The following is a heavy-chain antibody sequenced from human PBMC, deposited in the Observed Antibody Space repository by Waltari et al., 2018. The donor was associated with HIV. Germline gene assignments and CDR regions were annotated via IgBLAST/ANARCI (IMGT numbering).Heavy chain of an antibody. J-gene: IGHJ4*02. V-gene: IGHV3-33*01. CDR3: AREGHYYGSGRFGGDY. CDR1: GFRFSTYG. D-gene: IGHD3-10*01. CDR2: IWYDGSNK. Sequence: QVQLVESGGGVVQPGRSLSLSCAASGFRFSTYGMHWVRQAPGKGLEWVAGIWYDGSNKYYADSVKGRLTISRDNSKNTVYLQINRLRAEDTAVYYCAREGHYYGSGRFGGDYWGQGTLVTVSS.